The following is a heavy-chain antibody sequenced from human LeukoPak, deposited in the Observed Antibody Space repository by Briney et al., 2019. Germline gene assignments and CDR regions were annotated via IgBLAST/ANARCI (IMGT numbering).Heavy chain of an antibody. CDR1: GASIRTYF. J-gene: IGHJ4*02. CDR2: VHYTGST. Sequence: PSETLSLTCTVSGASIRTYFWSWLRQPPGKGLEWIGYVHYTGSTNYSPSLKSRVTMSVDTSKNQSSLKLNSVTAADTALYYCARGQRSYFHALDDWGQGTLVTVSS. D-gene: IGHD1-26*01. CDR3: ARGQRSYFHALDD. V-gene: IGHV4-59*01.